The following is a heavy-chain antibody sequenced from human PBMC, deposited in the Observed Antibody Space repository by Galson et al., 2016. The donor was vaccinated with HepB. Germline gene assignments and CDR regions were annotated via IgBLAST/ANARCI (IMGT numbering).Heavy chain of an antibody. CDR3: ARQRYFDF. CDR2: IYPGNSET. Sequence: QSGAEVKKPGESLKISCQGFGCIFANYWIGWVRQMPGKGLEWMGIIYPGNSETRYSPSFQGQVTISADKSTSTTYLQWSSLKTSDTAMYYCARQRYFDFWGRVTLVTVSS. CDR1: GCIFANYW. V-gene: IGHV5-51*01. J-gene: IGHJ2*01.